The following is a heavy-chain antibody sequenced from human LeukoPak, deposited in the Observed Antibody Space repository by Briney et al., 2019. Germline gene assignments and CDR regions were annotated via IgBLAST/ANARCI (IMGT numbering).Heavy chain of an antibody. Sequence: SGTLSLTCAVYGGSFNDYYWSWIRQPPVKGLEWIGEINHNGNTNYNPSLKSRVTISVDTSKNQFSLKVSSMTAADTAVYYCARRVRFGDGWVFDSWGRGTPVTVSS. CDR1: GGSFNDYY. CDR3: ARRVRFGDGWVFDS. CDR2: INHNGNT. D-gene: IGHD5-24*01. V-gene: IGHV4-34*01. J-gene: IGHJ4*02.